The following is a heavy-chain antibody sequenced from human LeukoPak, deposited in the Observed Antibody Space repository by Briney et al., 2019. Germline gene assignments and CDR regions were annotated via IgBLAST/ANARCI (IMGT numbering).Heavy chain of an antibody. CDR3: ARDVPGLFGVLPS. J-gene: IGHJ5*02. Sequence: GGSLRLSCAASGFTFSSYWMSWVRQAPGKGLEWVANIKQDGSEKYYVDSVKGRFTISRDNAKNSLYLQMNSLRAEDTAVYYCARDVPGLFGVLPSWGQGTLVTVSS. D-gene: IGHD3-10*02. V-gene: IGHV3-7*01. CDR2: IKQDGSEK. CDR1: GFTFSSYW.